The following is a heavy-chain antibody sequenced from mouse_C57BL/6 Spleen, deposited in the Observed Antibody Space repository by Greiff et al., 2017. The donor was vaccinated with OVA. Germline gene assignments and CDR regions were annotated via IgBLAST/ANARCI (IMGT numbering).Heavy chain of an antibody. CDR1: GYTFTSYW. J-gene: IGHJ3*01. V-gene: IGHV1-64*01. CDR2: IHPNSGST. CDR3: AREMVDSSGPFAY. D-gene: IGHD3-2*02. Sequence: QVQLQQPGAELVKPGASVKLSCKASGYTFTSYWMHWVKQRPGQGLEWIGMIHPNSGSTNYNEKFKSKATLTVDKSSSTAYMQLSSLTSEDSAVYYCAREMVDSSGPFAYWGQGTLVTVSA.